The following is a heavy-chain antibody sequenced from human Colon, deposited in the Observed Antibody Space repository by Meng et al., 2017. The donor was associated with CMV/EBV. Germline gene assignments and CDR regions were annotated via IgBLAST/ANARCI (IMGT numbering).Heavy chain of an antibody. CDR1: GFTFKTYN. V-gene: IGHV3-21*01. CDR2: ISTSGSHI. D-gene: IGHD2/OR15-2a*01. J-gene: IGHJ4*02. Sequence: GGSLRLSCAASGFTFKTYNMNWVRQAPGKGLEWVSSISTSGSHIYYAESVKGRFTISRDNANNSLYLQMNSLRAEDTAVYFCARMNFDYYYFNNWGQGTPVTVSS. CDR3: ARMNFDYYYFNN.